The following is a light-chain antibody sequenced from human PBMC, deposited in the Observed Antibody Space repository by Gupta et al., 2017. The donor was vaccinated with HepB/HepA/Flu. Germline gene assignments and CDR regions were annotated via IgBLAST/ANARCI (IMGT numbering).Light chain of an antibody. J-gene: IGKJ4*01. V-gene: IGKV3-15*01. CDR1: QSVSSN. CDR3: QQYNNWPPLT. Sequence: EIGMPQSPATLSLSPGERATLSCRASQSVSSNLAWYQQKPGQAPRLLIYGASTRATGIPARCSGSGCGTEFTLTISSLQSEDFSVYYCQQYNNWPPLTFGGGTKVEIK. CDR2: GAS.